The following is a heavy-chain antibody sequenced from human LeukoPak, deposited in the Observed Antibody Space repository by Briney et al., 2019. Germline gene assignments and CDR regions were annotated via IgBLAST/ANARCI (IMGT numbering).Heavy chain of an antibody. CDR1: GYSISSGYY. J-gene: IGHJ6*03. CDR3: ARSDYYGSGSYYYYYYYMDV. D-gene: IGHD3-10*01. V-gene: IGHV4-38-2*02. Sequence: SETLSLTCTVPGYSISSGYYWGWIRQPPGKGLEWIGSIYHSGSTYYNPSLKSRVTISVDTSKNQFSLKLSSVTAADTAVYYCARSDYYGSGSYYYYYYYMDVWGKGTTVTISS. CDR2: IYHSGST.